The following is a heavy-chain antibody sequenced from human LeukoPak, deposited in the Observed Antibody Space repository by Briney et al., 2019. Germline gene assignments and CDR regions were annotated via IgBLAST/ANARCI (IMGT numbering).Heavy chain of an antibody. D-gene: IGHD4-23*01. CDR2: ISSSGSTI. CDR3: ARAPTTVIIVSGWYYGMDV. CDR1: GFTFSSYE. Sequence: GGSLRLSCAASGFTFSSYEMNWVRQAPGKGLEWVSYISSSGSTIYYADSVKGRFTISRDNAKNSLYLRMNSLRAEDTAVYYCARAPTTVIIVSGWYYGMDVWGKGTTVTVSS. V-gene: IGHV3-48*03. J-gene: IGHJ6*04.